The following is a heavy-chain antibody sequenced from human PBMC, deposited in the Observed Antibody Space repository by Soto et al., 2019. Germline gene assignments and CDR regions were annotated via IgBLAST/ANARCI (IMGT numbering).Heavy chain of an antibody. CDR3: VRRAGDRRGYPLDS. J-gene: IGHJ4*02. CDR1: GASLSGGRSF. Sequence: QVHLQESGPGLVKPSETLSLTCTVSGASLSGGRSFWTWIRQPPGKGLEWIGYIYDSASTSYNASLKSRLFISGDSSKSQSALPLASVTAAATGVYSGVRRAGDRRGYPLDSWGQGTGVTVSS. D-gene: IGHD3-22*01. CDR2: IYDSAST. V-gene: IGHV4-31*03.